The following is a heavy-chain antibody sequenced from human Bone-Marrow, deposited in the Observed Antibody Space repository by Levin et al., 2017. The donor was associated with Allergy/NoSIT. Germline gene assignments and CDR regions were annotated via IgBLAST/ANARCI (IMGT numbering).Heavy chain of an antibody. CDR2: IYYSGST. V-gene: IGHV4-59*01. D-gene: IGHD5-18*01. J-gene: IGHJ4*02. Sequence: SETLSLTCTVSGGSISGYYWSWIRQPPGKGLEWIAYIYYSGSTNYNPSLKSRVTISVDTSQNQFSLKGSSVTATDTAVYYCVRHPVYTAAFDHWGQGALVTVSS. CDR1: GGSISGYY. CDR3: VRHPVYTAAFDH.